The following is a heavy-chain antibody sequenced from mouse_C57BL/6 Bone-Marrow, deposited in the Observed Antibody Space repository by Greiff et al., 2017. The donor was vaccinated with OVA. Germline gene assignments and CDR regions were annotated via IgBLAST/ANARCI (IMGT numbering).Heavy chain of an antibody. CDR1: GYTFTSYW. J-gene: IGHJ4*01. CDR3: ARSDFPCAMDY. Sequence: QVQLQQPGAELVRPGTSVKLSCKASGYTFTSYWMHWVKQGPGQGLEWIGVIDPSDSYTNYNQKFKGKATLTVDTSSSTAYMQLSSLTSEDSAVYYCARSDFPCAMDYWGQGTSVTVSS. CDR2: IDPSDSYT. V-gene: IGHV1-59*01.